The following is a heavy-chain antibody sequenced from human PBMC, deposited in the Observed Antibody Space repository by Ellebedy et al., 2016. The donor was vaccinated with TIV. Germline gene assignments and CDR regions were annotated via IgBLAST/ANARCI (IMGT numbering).Heavy chain of an antibody. V-gene: IGHV4-61*02. Sequence: SETLSLXXSVSGGSIRSDNFFWNWIRQPAGKGLEWIGRVYSRGSTPYSPFLASRVRMSVDTSKNQFSLEVKSVTAADTAIYYCARGKGYYHFRMDAWGKGTTVTVSS. CDR1: GGSIRSDNFF. CDR2: VYSRGST. J-gene: IGHJ6*04. CDR3: ARGKGYYHFRMDA.